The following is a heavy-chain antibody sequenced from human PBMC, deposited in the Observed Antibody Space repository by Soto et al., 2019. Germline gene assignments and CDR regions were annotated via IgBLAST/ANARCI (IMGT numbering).Heavy chain of an antibody. CDR3: VKTVNVYGTVYFDY. Sequence: GGSLRLSCAASGFTFSDHYMDWVRQAPGEGLEWVGRTRKKSNSYTTEYATSVKGRFTISRDDSKNSLYLQMNSLRTDDTAVYYCVKTVNVYGTVYFDYWGQGTLVTVSS. D-gene: IGHD4-17*01. J-gene: IGHJ4*02. V-gene: IGHV3-72*01. CDR2: TRKKSNSYTT. CDR1: GFTFSDHY.